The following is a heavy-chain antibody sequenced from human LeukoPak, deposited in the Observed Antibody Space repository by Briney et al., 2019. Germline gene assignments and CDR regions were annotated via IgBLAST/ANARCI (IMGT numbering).Heavy chain of an antibody. CDR3: ARDLCSVATCYNYFDY. CDR2: INPNSGGT. J-gene: IGHJ4*02. Sequence: ASVKVSCKASGYTFTGYYMHWVRQAPGQGPDWMGWINPNSGGTNYAQKFQGRVTITRDTSISTAYLELSRLRSDDTAVYYCARDLCSVATCYNYFDYWGQETLVTVSS. D-gene: IGHD2-15*01. V-gene: IGHV1-2*02. CDR1: GYTFTGYY.